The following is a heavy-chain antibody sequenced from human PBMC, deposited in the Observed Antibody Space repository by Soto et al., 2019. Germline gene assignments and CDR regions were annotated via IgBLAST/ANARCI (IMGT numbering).Heavy chain of an antibody. D-gene: IGHD4-17*01. Sequence: GGSRRLSCAASGFTFSSYAMSWVRLAPGKGLEWVSALCGRGGGTCYADSVKGRFTSSRDNPQNTRYLQMNSLRAEDTAVYFCAKGLYGDYVAFDIWGQGTMGTVSS. J-gene: IGHJ3*02. V-gene: IGHV3-23*01. CDR1: GFTFSSYA. CDR2: LCGRGGGT. CDR3: AKGLYGDYVAFDI.